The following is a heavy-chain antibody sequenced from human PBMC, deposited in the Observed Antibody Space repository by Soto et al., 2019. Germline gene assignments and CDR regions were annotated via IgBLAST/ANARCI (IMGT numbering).Heavy chain of an antibody. V-gene: IGHV1-58*02. CDR3: ARTPEYNWNYLGPNWFDP. D-gene: IGHD1-7*01. Sequence: GASGKVSCKASGFTFTSSAMQWVRQARGQRLEWIGWIVVGSGNTNYAQKFQGRVTMTRDMSTSTVYMELSSLRSEDTAVYYCARTPEYNWNYLGPNWFDPWGQGTLVTVSS. J-gene: IGHJ5*02. CDR2: IVVGSGNT. CDR1: GFTFTSSA.